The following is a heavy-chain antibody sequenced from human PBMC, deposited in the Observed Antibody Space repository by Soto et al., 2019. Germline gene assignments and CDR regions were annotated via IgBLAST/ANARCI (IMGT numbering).Heavy chain of an antibody. CDR2: INHSGST. D-gene: IGHD2-2*01. J-gene: IGHJ5*02. Sequence: SETLSLTCAVYGGSFSGYYWSWIRQPPGKGLEWIGEINHSGSTNYNPSLKSRVTISVDTSKNQFSLKLSSVTAADAAVYYCARGRRWGPEIYCSSTSCCPALHRTVTYNWFDPWGQGTLVTVSS. CDR1: GGSFSGYY. V-gene: IGHV4-34*01. CDR3: ARGRRWGPEIYCSSTSCCPALHRTVTYNWFDP.